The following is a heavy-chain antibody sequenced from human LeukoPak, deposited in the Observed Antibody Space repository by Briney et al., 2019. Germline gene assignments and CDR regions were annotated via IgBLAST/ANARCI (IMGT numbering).Heavy chain of an antibody. CDR2: IKQDGSEK. J-gene: IGHJ4*02. V-gene: IGHV3-7*03. Sequence: PGGSLRLSCAASGFTFSSYWMSWVRQAPGKGLEWVANIKQDGSEKYYVDSVKGRFTISRDNAKNSLYLQMNSLRAEDTAVYYCAKDLDIVVVPAAPFDYWGQGTLVTVSS. CDR3: AKDLDIVVVPAAPFDY. D-gene: IGHD2-2*03. CDR1: GFTFSSYW.